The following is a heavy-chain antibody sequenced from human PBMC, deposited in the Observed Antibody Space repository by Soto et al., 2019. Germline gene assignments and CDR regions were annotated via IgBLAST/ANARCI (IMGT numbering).Heavy chain of an antibody. CDR3: ARGGELYSRAGGLDV. D-gene: IGHD6-13*01. V-gene: IGHV4-34*01. CDR2: INHSGST. J-gene: IGHJ6*02. CDR1: GGSFSGYY. Sequence: ASETLSLTCAVYGGSFSGYYWSWIRQPPGKGLEWIGEINHSGSTNYNPSLKSRVTISVDTSKNQFSLKLSSVTAADTAVYYCARGGELYSRAGGLDVWGQGNTVTVS.